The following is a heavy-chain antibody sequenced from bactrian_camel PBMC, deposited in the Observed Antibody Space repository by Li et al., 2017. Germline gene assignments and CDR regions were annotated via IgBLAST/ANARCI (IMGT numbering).Heavy chain of an antibody. CDR3: AADQRRLSPREYTY. J-gene: IGHJ4*01. Sequence: VQLVESGGGLVRPGDSLTLSCAASGFLFSKLGMSWVRQVPGKGLEWVSATTSSGGTTYYTDSVKGRFTISRANHKNTLYLQMNSLKPEDTAMYYCAADQRRLSPREYTYWGQGTQVTVS. CDR2: TTSSGGTT. V-gene: IGHV3S40*01. CDR1: GFLFSKLG.